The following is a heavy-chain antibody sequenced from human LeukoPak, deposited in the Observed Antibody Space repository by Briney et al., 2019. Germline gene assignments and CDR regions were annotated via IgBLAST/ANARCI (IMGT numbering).Heavy chain of an antibody. D-gene: IGHD1-26*01. J-gene: IGHJ4*02. CDR1: GFTFSNYA. Sequence: PGGSLRLSCAASGFTFSNYAMTWVRQAPGKGLEWVSSISGSGGSTYYADSVKGRFTISRDNSKNTLYLQMNSLSAEDTAVYYCAKRSHMLGATNPNYYFDHWGQGTLVTVSS. CDR3: AKRSHMLGATNPNYYFDH. CDR2: ISGSGGST. V-gene: IGHV3-23*01.